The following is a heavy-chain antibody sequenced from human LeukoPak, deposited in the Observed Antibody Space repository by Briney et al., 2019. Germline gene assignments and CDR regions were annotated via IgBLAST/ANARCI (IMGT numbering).Heavy chain of an antibody. CDR2: INPNTGTT. D-gene: IGHD3-22*01. CDR1: GYTFTDYY. Sequence: ASVKVSCKASGYTFTDYYMHWVRQAPGQGLEWMGRINPNTGTTNYAQKFQGRVTMTRDTSINTAYTELSSLRSDDTAVYYCARVSSSGGYYSYDTFNIWGQGTMVTVSS. V-gene: IGHV1-2*06. CDR3: ARVSSSGGYYSYDTFNI. J-gene: IGHJ3*02.